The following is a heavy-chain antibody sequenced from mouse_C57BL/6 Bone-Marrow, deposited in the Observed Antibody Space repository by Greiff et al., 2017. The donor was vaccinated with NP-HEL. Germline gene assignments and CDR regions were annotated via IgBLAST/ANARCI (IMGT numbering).Heavy chain of an antibody. J-gene: IGHJ2*01. D-gene: IGHD2-3*01. CDR3: TTWHDGYRFYFDY. Sequence: VQLQQSGAELVRPGASVKLSCTASGFNIKDDYMHWVKQRPEQGLEWIGWIDPENGDTEYASKFQGKATITADTSSNTAYLQLSSLTSEDTAVYYCTTWHDGYRFYFDYWGQGTTLTVSS. CDR2: IDPENGDT. V-gene: IGHV14-4*01. CDR1: GFNIKDDY.